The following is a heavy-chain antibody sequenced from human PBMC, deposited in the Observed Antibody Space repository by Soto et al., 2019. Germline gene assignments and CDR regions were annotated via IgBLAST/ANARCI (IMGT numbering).Heavy chain of an antibody. CDR3: AASIFYYGMDD. CDR2: IYPGDSDT. Sequence: GESLKISCKGSGYTFTNYWIGWVRPMPGKGLEWMGIIYPGDSDTKYNPSFQGQVTISADKSITTTYLQWSSLKASDTAIYYCAASIFYYGMDDWGQGATVTISS. V-gene: IGHV5-51*01. CDR1: GYTFTNYW. J-gene: IGHJ6*02.